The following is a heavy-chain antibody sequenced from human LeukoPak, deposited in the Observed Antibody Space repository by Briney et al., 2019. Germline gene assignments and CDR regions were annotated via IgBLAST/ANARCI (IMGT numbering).Heavy chain of an antibody. CDR1: GYTFTGYY. CDR3: ARDLVDNACDF. Sequence: ASVKVSCKASGYTFTGYYMHWVRQAPGQGLEWMGWINPNSGGTNYAQKLQGRLTMTRDASISTAYMELSSLRSEDTAVYYCARDLVDNACDFWGQGTLVTVSS. V-gene: IGHV1-2*02. D-gene: IGHD2-8*01. CDR2: INPNSGGT. J-gene: IGHJ4*02.